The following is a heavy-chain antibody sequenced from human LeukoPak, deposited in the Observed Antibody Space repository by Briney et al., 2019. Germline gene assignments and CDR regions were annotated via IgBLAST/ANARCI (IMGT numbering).Heavy chain of an antibody. J-gene: IGHJ4*02. V-gene: IGHV3-23*01. CDR3: ARHAYHDDNSDYYFAY. D-gene: IGHD3-22*01. Sequence: GGTLRLSCAASGFTFSSYGMSWVRQAPGKGLEWVSAISGSGGSTYYADSVKGRFTISRDNSKSTLYLQMNSLKASDTAIYYCARHAYHDDNSDYYFAYWGQGTLVTVSS. CDR2: ISGSGGST. CDR1: GFTFSSYG.